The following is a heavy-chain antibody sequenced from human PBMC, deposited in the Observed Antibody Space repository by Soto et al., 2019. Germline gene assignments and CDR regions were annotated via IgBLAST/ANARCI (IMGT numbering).Heavy chain of an antibody. Sequence: QVQLVESGGGVVQPGRSLRLSCAASGFTFSGYGMHWVRQAPGNGLEWVAITRHDGSNTYYADSVRGRFTISRDNSKKTLYLQMDSLRAEDTAVYYCARDGVGATTFFGYFDYWGQGTLVTVSS. CDR1: GFTFSGYG. CDR3: ARDGVGATTFFGYFDY. J-gene: IGHJ4*02. V-gene: IGHV3-33*01. D-gene: IGHD1-26*01. CDR2: TRHDGSNT.